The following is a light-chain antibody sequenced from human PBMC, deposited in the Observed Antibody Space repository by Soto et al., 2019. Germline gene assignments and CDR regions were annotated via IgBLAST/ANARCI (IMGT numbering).Light chain of an antibody. V-gene: IGKV3-20*01. CDR3: QQYGTSPIT. CDR1: QTVSSY. CDR2: VAS. Sequence: ENVLTQSPGTLSLSPGERATLSCRASQTVSSYLTWYQQRPGQAPRLLISVASRRATGIPDRFSGSGSGTDFTLTISRLEPEDFALYYCQQYGTSPITFGQGTRLEIK. J-gene: IGKJ5*01.